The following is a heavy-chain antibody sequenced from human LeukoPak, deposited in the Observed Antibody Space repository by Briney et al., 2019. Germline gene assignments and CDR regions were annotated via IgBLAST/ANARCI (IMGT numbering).Heavy chain of an antibody. CDR1: GYSFTSYG. CDR2: ISTDNGNT. V-gene: IGHV1-18*01. Sequence: SVKVSCKASGYSFTSYGINWVRQAPGQGLEWMGWISTDNGNTDYAQNLQGRVTMTTDTSTSTAYMELRSLRSDDTAVYYCARGYSYGYGPLDYWGQGTLVTVSS. CDR3: ARGYSYGYGPLDY. J-gene: IGHJ4*02. D-gene: IGHD5-18*01.